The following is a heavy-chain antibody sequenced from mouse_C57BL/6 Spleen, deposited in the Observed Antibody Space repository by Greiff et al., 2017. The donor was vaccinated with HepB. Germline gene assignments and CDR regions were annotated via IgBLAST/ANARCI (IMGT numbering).Heavy chain of an antibody. J-gene: IGHJ2*01. CDR1: GYTFTDYE. D-gene: IGHD1-1*01. CDR2: IDPETGGT. Sequence: QVQLKESGAELVRPGASVTLSCKASGYTFTDYEMHWVKQTPVHGLEWIGAIDPETGGTAYNQKFKGKAILTADKSSSTAYMELRSLTSEDSAVYYCTRDITTWGQGTTLTVSS. CDR3: TRDITT. V-gene: IGHV1-15*01.